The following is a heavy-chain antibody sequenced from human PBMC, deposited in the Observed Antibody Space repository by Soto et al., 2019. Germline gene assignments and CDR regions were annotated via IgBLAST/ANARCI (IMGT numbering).Heavy chain of an antibody. J-gene: IGHJ6*02. CDR1: GYTFTGYY. CDR3: AGAVARPRYYYYGMDV. D-gene: IGHD6-6*01. V-gene: IGHV1-2*02. CDR2: INPNSGGT. Sequence: GASVKVSCKASGYTFTGYYMHWVRQAPGQGLEWMGWINPNSGGTNYAQKFQGRVTMTRDTSISTAYMELSRLRSDDTAVYYCAGAVARPRYYYYGMDVWGQGTTVTVSS.